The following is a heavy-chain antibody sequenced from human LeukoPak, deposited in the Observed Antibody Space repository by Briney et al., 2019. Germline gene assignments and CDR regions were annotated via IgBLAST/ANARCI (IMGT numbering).Heavy chain of an antibody. J-gene: IGHJ6*02. CDR1: GFTFRSYW. V-gene: IGHV3-7*03. CDR3: ARRNAMDV. CDR2: INRDGSER. Sequence: GGSLRLSCAASGFTFRSYWMHWVRQAPGKGLEWVANINRDGSERYYVDSVKGRFTISRDDAKSSLYLQMNSLRAEDTAVYYCARRNAMDVWGQGTTVIVFS.